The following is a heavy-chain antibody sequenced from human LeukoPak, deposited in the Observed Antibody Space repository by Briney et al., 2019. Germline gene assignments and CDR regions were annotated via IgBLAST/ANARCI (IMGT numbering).Heavy chain of an antibody. D-gene: IGHD3-10*02. CDR3: ARDLMDVRGVITPENYFDY. CDR1: GYIFTGYY. V-gene: IGHV1-2*02. J-gene: IGHJ4*02. CDR2: INPNSGGT. Sequence: ASVKVSCKASGYIFTGYYMHWVRRAPGQGLEWMGWINPNSGGTNYAQKFQGRVTMTRDTSISTAYMELSRLRSDDTAVYYCARDLMDVRGVITPENYFDYWGQGTLVTVSS.